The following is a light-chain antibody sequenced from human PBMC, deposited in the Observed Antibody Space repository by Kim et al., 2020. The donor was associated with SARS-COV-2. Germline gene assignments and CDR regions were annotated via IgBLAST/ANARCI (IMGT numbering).Light chain of an antibody. CDR1: NSNIVNNY. V-gene: IGLV1-51*01. CDR2: DNN. Sequence: GQRVAISCSGNNSNIVNNYVTWYQQPPGTAPKLLIYDNNKRPSGIPDRFSGSKSGTSATLGITGLQTGDEADYYCGTWDSSLSAMVFGGGTKLTVL. CDR3: GTWDSSLSAMV. J-gene: IGLJ3*02.